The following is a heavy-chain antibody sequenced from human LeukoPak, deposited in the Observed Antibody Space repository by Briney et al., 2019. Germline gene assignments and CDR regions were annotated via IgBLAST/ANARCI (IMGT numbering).Heavy chain of an antibody. D-gene: IGHD1-1*01. V-gene: IGHV4-4*07. CDR1: GVSISSYF. Sequence: SETLSLTCTVSGVSISSYFWSWIRQPAGKGLEWIGRIFTSESTNYNPFLKSRVTMSVDTSKNQFSLKLRSVTAADTAVYYCARGRVSSSTWYSTYYYYFYMDVWGKGTTVTVSS. J-gene: IGHJ6*03. CDR3: ARGRVSSSTWYSTYYYYFYMDV. CDR2: IFTSEST.